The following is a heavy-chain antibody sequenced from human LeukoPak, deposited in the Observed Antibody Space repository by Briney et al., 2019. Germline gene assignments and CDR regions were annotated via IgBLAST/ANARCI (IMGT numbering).Heavy chain of an antibody. Sequence: GGSLTLSCAASGFPFSSYGMHWVRQAPGKGLEWVAFIRYDGSNKYYADSVKGRFTISRDNSKNTLYLQMNSLRAEDTAVYYSAKDAPNYYGSGSYPVYWGQGTLVTVSS. CDR3: AKDAPNYYGSGSYPVY. V-gene: IGHV3-30*02. CDR1: GFPFSSYG. J-gene: IGHJ1*01. CDR2: IRYDGSNK. D-gene: IGHD3-10*01.